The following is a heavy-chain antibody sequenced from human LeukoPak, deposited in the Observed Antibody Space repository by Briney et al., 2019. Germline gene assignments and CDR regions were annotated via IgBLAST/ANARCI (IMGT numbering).Heavy chain of an antibody. CDR2: IYYSGST. J-gene: IGHJ4*02. CDR1: GGSISSGGYY. V-gene: IGHV4-31*11. Sequence: SQTLSLTCAVSGGSISSGGYYWSWIRHHPGKGLEWIGYIYYSGSTYYNPSLESRVTISIDTSKNQFSLKLSSVTAADTAVYYCARGGSIRGGFDYWGQGSLVTVSA. CDR3: ARGGSIRGGFDY. D-gene: IGHD3-10*01.